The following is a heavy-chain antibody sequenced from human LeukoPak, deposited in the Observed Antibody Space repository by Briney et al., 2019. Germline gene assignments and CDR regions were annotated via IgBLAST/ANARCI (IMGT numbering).Heavy chain of an antibody. J-gene: IGHJ3*02. Sequence: GASVKVSCKASGYTFTSYYMHWVRQAPGQGLEWMGIINPSGGSTSYAQKFQGRVTMTRDMSTSTVYMELSSLRSEDTAVYYCARDPPWWELDRGNDAFDIWGQGTMVTVSS. CDR2: INPSGGST. D-gene: IGHD1-26*01. CDR3: ARDPPWWELDRGNDAFDI. V-gene: IGHV1-46*01. CDR1: GYTFTSYY.